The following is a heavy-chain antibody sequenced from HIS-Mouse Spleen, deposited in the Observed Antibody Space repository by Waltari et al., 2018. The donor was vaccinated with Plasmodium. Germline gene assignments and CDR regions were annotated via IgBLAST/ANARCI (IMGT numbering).Heavy chain of an antibody. D-gene: IGHD6-19*01. Sequence: QVQLVQSGAEVKKPGASVKVSCKASGYTFTNDGISWVRQAPGQGREWMGWINAYNGNTNYAQKLQGKLTMTTDTSTSTAYMEVRSLRSDDTAVYYCARGSAGDAFDIWGQGTMVTVSS. CDR3: ARGSAGDAFDI. CDR1: GYTFTNDG. J-gene: IGHJ3*02. CDR2: INAYNGNT. V-gene: IGHV1-18*01.